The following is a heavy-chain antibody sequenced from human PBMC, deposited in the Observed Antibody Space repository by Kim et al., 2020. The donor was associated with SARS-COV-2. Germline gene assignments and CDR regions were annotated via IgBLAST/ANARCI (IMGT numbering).Heavy chain of an antibody. CDR2: IIPIFGTA. D-gene: IGHD3-3*01. CDR3: ARDRGYDFWSGYSKTYYYYYGMDV. J-gene: IGHJ6*02. V-gene: IGHV1-69*13. CDR1: GGTFSSYA. Sequence: SVKVSCKASGGTFSSYAISWVRQAPGQGLEWMGGIIPIFGTANYAQKFQGRVTITADESTSTAYMELSSLRSEDTAVYYCARDRGYDFWSGYSKTYYYYYGMDVWGQGTTVTVSS.